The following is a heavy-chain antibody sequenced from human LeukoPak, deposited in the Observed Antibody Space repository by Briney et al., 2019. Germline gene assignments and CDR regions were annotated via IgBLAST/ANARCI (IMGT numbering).Heavy chain of an antibody. V-gene: IGHV1-69*13. D-gene: IGHD2-2*01. CDR2: ILPIFGTA. CDR3: ARDVVPAARMDV. Sequence: SVKVSCKASGGTFSSYAISWVRQAPGQGLEWMGGILPIFGTANYAQKFQGRVTITADESTSTAYMELSSLRSEDTAVYYCARDVVPAARMDVWGKGTTVTVSS. CDR1: GGTFSSYA. J-gene: IGHJ6*04.